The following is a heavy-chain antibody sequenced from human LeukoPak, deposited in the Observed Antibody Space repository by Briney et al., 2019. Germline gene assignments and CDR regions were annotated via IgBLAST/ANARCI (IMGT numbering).Heavy chain of an antibody. Sequence: ASETLSLTCAVYGGSFSGYYWSWIRQPPGKGLEWIGEINHSGSTNYNPSLKSRVTISVDTSKNQFSLKLSSVTAAYTAVYYCARATRGDCSGGSCYSERYYYYYMDVWGKGTTVTVSS. CDR3: ARATRGDCSGGSCYSERYYYYYMDV. J-gene: IGHJ6*03. D-gene: IGHD2-15*01. V-gene: IGHV4-34*01. CDR2: INHSGST. CDR1: GGSFSGYY.